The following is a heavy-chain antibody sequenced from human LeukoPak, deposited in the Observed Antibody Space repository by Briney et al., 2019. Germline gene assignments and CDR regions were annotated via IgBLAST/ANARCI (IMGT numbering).Heavy chain of an antibody. V-gene: IGHV3-15*01. CDR1: GFTFSNAW. J-gene: IGHJ4*02. CDR3: TTEEMATMPFDY. D-gene: IGHD5-24*01. Sequence: GGSLRLSCAASGFTFSNAWMSWVRQAPGKGLEWVGRIKSKTDGGTTDYAAPVKGRFTISRDDSKNTLYLQMNSLKTEDTAVYYCTTEEMATMPFDYWAREPWSPSPQ. CDR2: IKSKTDGGTT.